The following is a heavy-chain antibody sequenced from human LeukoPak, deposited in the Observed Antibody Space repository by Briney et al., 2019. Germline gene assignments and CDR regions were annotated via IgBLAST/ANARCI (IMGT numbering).Heavy chain of an antibody. Sequence: KPSETLSLTCTVSGGSISSYYWSWIRQPAGKGLEWIGRIYTSGSTNYNPSLKSRVTISVDTSKNQFSLKLSSVTAADTAVYYCARDPPYGDYGNWFDPWGQGTLVTVSS. CDR2: IYTSGST. CDR1: GGSISSYY. J-gene: IGHJ5*02. V-gene: IGHV4-4*07. D-gene: IGHD4-17*01. CDR3: ARDPPYGDYGNWFDP.